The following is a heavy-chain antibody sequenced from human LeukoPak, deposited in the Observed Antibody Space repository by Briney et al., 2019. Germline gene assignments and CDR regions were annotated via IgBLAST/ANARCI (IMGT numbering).Heavy chain of an antibody. J-gene: IGHJ6*02. CDR2: ISGSGGST. D-gene: IGHD2-21*02. Sequence: GGSLRLSCAASGFTFSSYAMSWVRQAPGKGLEWVSAISGSGGSTYYADSVKGRFTISRDNSKNTLYLQMNSLRAEDTAVYYCANACGGDCYSYYYYYGMDVWGQGTTVTVSS. CDR3: ANACGGDCYSYYYYYGMDV. CDR1: GFTFSSYA. V-gene: IGHV3-23*01.